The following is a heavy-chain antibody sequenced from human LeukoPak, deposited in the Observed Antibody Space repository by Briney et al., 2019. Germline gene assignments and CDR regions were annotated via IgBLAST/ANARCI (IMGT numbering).Heavy chain of an antibody. J-gene: IGHJ4*02. Sequence: GESLRLSCATSGFTFSSYGMNWVRQAPGKGLEWVAFIRYDGRDTYYAASVKGRFTISRDNSQNTLDLQMNSLRLEDTAMYYCARASGPSIAAAYITGSWYFDYWGQGTLVTVSS. CDR3: ARASGPSIAAAYITGSWYFDY. CDR2: IRYDGRDT. V-gene: IGHV3-30*02. CDR1: GFTFSSYG. D-gene: IGHD6-13*01.